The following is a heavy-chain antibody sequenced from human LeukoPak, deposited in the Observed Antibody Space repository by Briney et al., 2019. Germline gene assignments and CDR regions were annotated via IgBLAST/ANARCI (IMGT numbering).Heavy chain of an antibody. D-gene: IGHD2-2*01. CDR1: GFTFSSYA. Sequence: GGSLRLSCAASGFTFSSYAMHWVRQAPGKGLEWVSSISSSSSYIYYADSVKGRFTISRDNAKNSLYLQMNSLRVEDTAVYYCAKGWGPAAHPFADYYYMDVWGKGTTVTVSS. CDR3: AKGWGPAAHPFADYYYMDV. CDR2: ISSSSSYI. J-gene: IGHJ6*03. V-gene: IGHV3-21*01.